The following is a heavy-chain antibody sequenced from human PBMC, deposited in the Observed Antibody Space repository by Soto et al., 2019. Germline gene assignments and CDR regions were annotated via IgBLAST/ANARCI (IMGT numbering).Heavy chain of an antibody. D-gene: IGHD6-25*01. J-gene: IGHJ6*03. CDR2: IYHSGST. V-gene: IGHV4-4*02. Sequence: SETLSLTCAVSSGSISSSNWWSWVRQPPGKGLEWIGEIYHSGSTNYNPSLKSRVTISVDKSKNQFSLKLSSVTAADTAVYYCARLIVADYYYYMDVWGKGTTVTVSS. CDR3: ARLIVADYYYYMDV. CDR1: SGSISSSNW.